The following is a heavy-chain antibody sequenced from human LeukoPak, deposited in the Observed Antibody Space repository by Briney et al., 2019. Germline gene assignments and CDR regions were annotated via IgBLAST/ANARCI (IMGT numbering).Heavy chain of an antibody. CDR1: GFTFSSYT. J-gene: IGHJ4*02. Sequence: PGGSLRLSCAASGFTFSSYTMNWVRQAPGKGLEWVSTITGSGYYTYYADSVKGRLTVSRDNSKNTLYLHMNSLRAEDTALYYCAKAPDFTDTKHELDYWGQGTLVTVSS. D-gene: IGHD2-8*01. V-gene: IGHV3-23*01. CDR2: ITGSGYYT. CDR3: AKAPDFTDTKHELDY.